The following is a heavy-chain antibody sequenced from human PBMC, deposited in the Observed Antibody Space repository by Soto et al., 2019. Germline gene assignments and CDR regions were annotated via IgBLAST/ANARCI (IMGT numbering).Heavy chain of an antibody. Sequence: GGALRLSCAASGFTFTRYSMNWVRQAPGKGLEWVSSISSTTNYIYYGDSMKGRFTISRDNAKNSLYLEMNSLRAEDTAVYYCARESEDLTSNFHYWGQGTLVTVSS. J-gene: IGHJ4*02. CDR2: ISSTTNYI. V-gene: IGHV3-21*06. CDR3: ARESEDLTSNFHY. CDR1: GFTFTRYS.